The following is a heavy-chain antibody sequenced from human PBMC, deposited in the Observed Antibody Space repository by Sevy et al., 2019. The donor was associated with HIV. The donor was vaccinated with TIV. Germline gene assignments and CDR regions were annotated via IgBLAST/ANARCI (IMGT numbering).Heavy chain of an antibody. CDR2: ISYDGDNK. V-gene: IGHV3-30*04. J-gene: IGHJ6*02. Sequence: GGSLRLSCAASGFPFGSYSMHWVRHAAGKGLERVAVISYDGDNKLYADSVKGRFTISRDNSKRTLYLVMNSLRTEDTAVYFCARDPTDYPSYYYLYGLDAWRQGTTVTVSS. CDR3: ARDPTDYPSYYYLYGLDA. D-gene: IGHD4-17*01. CDR1: GFPFGSYS.